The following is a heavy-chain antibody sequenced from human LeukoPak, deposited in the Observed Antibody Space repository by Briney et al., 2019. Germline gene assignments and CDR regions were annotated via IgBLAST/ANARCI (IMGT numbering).Heavy chain of an antibody. CDR1: GYTFTDYY. Sequence: ASVKVSCKASGYTFTDYYMHWVRQAPGQGLEXXXXXNPNSGGTNYAQKFQGRVTMTRDTSITTAYMELSGLRSDDTAVYYCARTWIQVWCPDFDYWGQGSLVTVSS. D-gene: IGHD5-18*01. V-gene: IGHV1-2*02. CDR2: XNPNSGGT. CDR3: ARTWIQVWCPDFDY. J-gene: IGHJ4*02.